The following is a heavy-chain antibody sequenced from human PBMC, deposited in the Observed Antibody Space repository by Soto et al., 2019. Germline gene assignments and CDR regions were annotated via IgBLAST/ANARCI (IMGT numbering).Heavy chain of an antibody. J-gene: IGHJ4*02. CDR2: IVVGSGNT. D-gene: IGHD6-19*01. CDR1: GFTFTSSA. V-gene: IGHV1-58*01. Sequence: ASVKVSCKASGFTFTSSAVQWVRQARGQRLEWIGWIVVGSGNTNYAQKFQERVTITRDMSTSTAYMELSSLRSEDTAVYYCAADPGYSSGWRRRSDFDYCGQGTLVTVSS. CDR3: AADPGYSSGWRRRSDFDY.